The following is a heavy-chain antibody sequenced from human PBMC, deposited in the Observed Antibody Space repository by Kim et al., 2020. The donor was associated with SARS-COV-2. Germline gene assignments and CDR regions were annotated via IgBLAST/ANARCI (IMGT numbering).Heavy chain of an antibody. J-gene: IGHJ4*02. V-gene: IGHV1-2*02. Sequence: ASVKVSCKASGYTFTGYYMHWVRQAPGQGLEWMGWINPNSGGTNYAQKFRGRVTMTRDTSISTAYMELSRLRSDDTAVYYCARGGQRIFGVVIHNFDYWGQGTLVTVSS. CDR2: INPNSGGT. CDR3: ARGGQRIFGVVIHNFDY. D-gene: IGHD3-3*01. CDR1: GYTFTGYY.